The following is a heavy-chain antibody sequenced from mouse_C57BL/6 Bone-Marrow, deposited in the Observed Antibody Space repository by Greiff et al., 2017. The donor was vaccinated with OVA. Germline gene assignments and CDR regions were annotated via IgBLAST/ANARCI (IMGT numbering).Heavy chain of an antibody. D-gene: IGHD3-2*02. Sequence: QVQLQQSGAELVRPGTSVKVSCKASGYAFTNYLIEWVKQRPGQGLEWIGVINHGSGGTNYNEKFKGKATLTADKSSSTADMQLSSLTSEDSAVYFCARSDSSGYVAYWGQGTLVTVSA. CDR3: ARSDSSGYVAY. V-gene: IGHV1-54*01. J-gene: IGHJ3*01. CDR2: INHGSGGT. CDR1: GYAFTNYL.